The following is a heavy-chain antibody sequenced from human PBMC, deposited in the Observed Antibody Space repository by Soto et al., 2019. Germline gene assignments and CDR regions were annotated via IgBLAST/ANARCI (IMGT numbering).Heavy chain of an antibody. CDR1: GYTFTNYC. CDR3: AASIFYYGMDG. V-gene: IGHV5-51*01. J-gene: IGHJ6*02. CDR2: IYPGDSDT. Sequence: EVQLVQSGAEVKKPGESLKISCKGSGYTFTNYCIGWGRQMPGKGPEWMGIIYPGDSDTKYNPSLQGQVTISADKSITTTYLQWRSLNASDTASYYCAASIFYYGMDGWGQGTTVTVSS.